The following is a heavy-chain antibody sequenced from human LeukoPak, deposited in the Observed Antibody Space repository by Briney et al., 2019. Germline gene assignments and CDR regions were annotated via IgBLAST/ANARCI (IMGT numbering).Heavy chain of an antibody. J-gene: IGHJ4*02. CDR1: GFTFSSYA. Sequence: PGGSLRLSCAASGFTFSSYAMHWVRQAPGKGLEWVAVISYDGGNKYYADSVKGRFTISRDNSKNTLYLQMNSLRAEDTAVYYCARDRRRYCSSTSCSLFDYWGQGTLVTVSS. CDR2: ISYDGGNK. D-gene: IGHD2-2*01. V-gene: IGHV3-30-3*01. CDR3: ARDRRRYCSSTSCSLFDY.